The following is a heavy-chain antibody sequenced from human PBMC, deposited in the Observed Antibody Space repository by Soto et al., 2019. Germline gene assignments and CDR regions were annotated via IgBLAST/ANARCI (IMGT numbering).Heavy chain of an antibody. CDR3: ARRGYYDSSGYYDY. CDR2: ISYDGSNK. V-gene: IGHV3-30-3*01. J-gene: IGHJ4*02. D-gene: IGHD3-22*01. Sequence: GGSLRLSCAASGFTFSSYAMHWVRQAPGKGLEWVAVISYDGSNKYYADSVKGRFTISRDNSKNTLYLQMNSLRAEDTAVYYCARRGYYDSSGYYDYWGQGTLVTVSS. CDR1: GFTFSSYA.